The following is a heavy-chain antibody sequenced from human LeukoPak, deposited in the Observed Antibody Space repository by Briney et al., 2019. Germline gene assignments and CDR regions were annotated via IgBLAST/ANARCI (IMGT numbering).Heavy chain of an antibody. CDR2: IWDDGSNK. V-gene: IGHV3-33*08. J-gene: IGHJ4*02. CDR1: GFTFSSYA. CDR3: ARGAQQQLGVDY. Sequence: GGSLRLSCAASGFTFSSYAMHWVRQAPGKGLEWVAVIWDDGSNKYYADSVKGRFTISRDNSKNTLYLQTNSLRAEDTAVYYCARGAQQQLGVDYWGQGTLVTVSS. D-gene: IGHD6-13*01.